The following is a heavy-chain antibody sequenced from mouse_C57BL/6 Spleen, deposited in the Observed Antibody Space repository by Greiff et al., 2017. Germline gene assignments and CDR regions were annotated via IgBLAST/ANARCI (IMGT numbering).Heavy chain of an antibody. CDR1: GYTFTDYY. CDR2: IYPGSGNT. V-gene: IGHV1-76*01. CDR3: ARDDYGGDYYAMDY. J-gene: IGHJ4*01. Sequence: VQLQQSGAELVRPGASVKLSCKASGYTFTDYYINWVKQRPGQGLEWIARIYPGSGNTYYNEKFKGKATLTAEKSSSTAYMQLSSLTSEDSAVYVCARDDYGGDYYAMDYWGQGTSVTVSS. D-gene: IGHD2-4*01.